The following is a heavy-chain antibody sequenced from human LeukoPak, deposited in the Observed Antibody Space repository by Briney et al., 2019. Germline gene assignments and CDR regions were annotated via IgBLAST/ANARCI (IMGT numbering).Heavy chain of an antibody. J-gene: IGHJ3*02. Sequence: ASVKVSCTASGYTFTGYYMHWVRQAPGQGLEWMGWIYPNSGGTNYAQKFQGRVTMTRDTSISTAYMEMSRLRSDDTAVYYCARVPGYSRSDVSDICGQASSVTVSS. CDR3: ARVPGYSRSDVSDI. V-gene: IGHV1-2*02. CDR2: IYPNSGGT. CDR1: GYTFTGYY. D-gene: IGHD6-13*01.